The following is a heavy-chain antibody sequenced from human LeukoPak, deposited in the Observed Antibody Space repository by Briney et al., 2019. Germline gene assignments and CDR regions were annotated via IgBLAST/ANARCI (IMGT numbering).Heavy chain of an antibody. CDR2: IIPIFGTA. D-gene: IGHD6-19*01. J-gene: IGHJ4*02. CDR1: GGTFSSYA. V-gene: IGHV1-69*13. CDR3: ARTSGIAVAGIFDY. Sequence: ASVKVSCKASGGTFSSYAVSWVRQAPGQGLEWMGGIIPIFGTANYAQKFQGRVTITADESTSTAYMELSSLRSEDTAVYYCARTSGIAVAGIFDYWGQGTLVTVSS.